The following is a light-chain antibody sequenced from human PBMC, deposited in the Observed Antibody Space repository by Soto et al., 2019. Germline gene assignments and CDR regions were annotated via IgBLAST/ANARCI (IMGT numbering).Light chain of an antibody. CDR2: DAS. CDR1: QSVSSY. V-gene: IGKV3-11*01. J-gene: IGKJ4*01. Sequence: EIVLTQSPATLSLSPGERATLSCRASQSVSSYLAWYQQKPGQAPRLLIYDASNRATGIPARFSGSGSGTDFTLPICSLEPEDFAVYYCQQRSNWPPVTFGGGTKVEIK. CDR3: QQRSNWPPVT.